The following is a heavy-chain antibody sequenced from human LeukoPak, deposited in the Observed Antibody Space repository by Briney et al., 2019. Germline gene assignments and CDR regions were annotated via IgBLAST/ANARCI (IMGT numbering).Heavy chain of an antibody. CDR2: IIPIFGTA. D-gene: IGHD6-19*01. Sequence: SVKVSCKASGGTFSSYAISWVRQAPGQGLEWMGGIIPIFGTASYAQKFQGRVTITADESTSTAYMELSSLRSEDTAVYYCARDFYSSGWHDYWGQGTLVTVSS. J-gene: IGHJ4*02. CDR3: ARDFYSSGWHDY. V-gene: IGHV1-69*13. CDR1: GGTFSSYA.